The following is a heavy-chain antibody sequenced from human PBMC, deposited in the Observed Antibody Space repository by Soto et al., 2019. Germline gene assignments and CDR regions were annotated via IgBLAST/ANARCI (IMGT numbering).Heavy chain of an antibody. CDR3: ARHVPYNDYYFDY. CDR2: IYPGDSDT. CDR1: GYSFTSYW. D-gene: IGHD1-1*01. Sequence: GESLKISCKGSGYSFTSYWIGWVRQMPGKGLEWMGIIYPGDSDTRYSPPFQGQVTISADKSISTAYLQWSSLKASDTAMYYCARHVPYNDYYFDYWGQGTLVTVSS. V-gene: IGHV5-51*01. J-gene: IGHJ4*02.